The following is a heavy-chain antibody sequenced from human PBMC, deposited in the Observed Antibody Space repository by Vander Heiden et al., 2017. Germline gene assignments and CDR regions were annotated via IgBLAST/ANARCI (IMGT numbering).Heavy chain of an antibody. CDR3: ASRWSP. CDR2: ITSSGDGT. V-gene: IGHV3-23*01. Sequence: EVQLLESGGDLVLPGGSLGPASPAFGFPFPNSAFLWLRQAPGKGLEWVSAITSSGDGTYYADSVKGRFTISRDNSKNTLYLQMNSLRSEDTAVYYCASRWSPWGRGTLVSVSS. D-gene: IGHD2-8*01. CDR1: GFPFPNSA. J-gene: IGHJ5*02.